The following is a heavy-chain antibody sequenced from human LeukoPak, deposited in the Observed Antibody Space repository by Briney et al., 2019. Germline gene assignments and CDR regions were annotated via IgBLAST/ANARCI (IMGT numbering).Heavy chain of an antibody. J-gene: IGHJ5*02. Sequence: ASVKVSCKASGYTFTSYGISWVRQAPGQGLEWMGWISAYNGNTNYAQKLQGRVTMTTDTSTSTAYMELRSLRSDDTAVYYCARDFGSYGRDWFDPWGQGTLVTVPS. V-gene: IGHV1-18*01. CDR3: ARDFGSYGRDWFDP. D-gene: IGHD4-17*01. CDR2: ISAYNGNT. CDR1: GYTFTSYG.